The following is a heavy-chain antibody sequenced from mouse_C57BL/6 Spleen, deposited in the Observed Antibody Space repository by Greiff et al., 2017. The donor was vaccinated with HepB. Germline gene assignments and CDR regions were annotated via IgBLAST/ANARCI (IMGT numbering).Heavy chain of an antibody. CDR2: IYPGDGDT. V-gene: IGHV1-82*01. CDR3: ARSRPAADFDD. CDR1: GYAFSSSW. J-gene: IGHJ2*01. Sequence: QVQLQQSGPELVKPGASVKISCKASGYAFSSSWMNWVKQRPGKGLEWIGRIYPGDGDTNYNGKFKGKATLTADKSSSTAYMQRSSLTSEDSAVYFCARSRPAADFDDWGQGTTLTVSS.